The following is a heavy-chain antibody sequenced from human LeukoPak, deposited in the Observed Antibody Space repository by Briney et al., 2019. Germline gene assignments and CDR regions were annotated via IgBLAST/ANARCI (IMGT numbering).Heavy chain of an antibody. CDR2: IYYSGST. D-gene: IGHD2/OR15-2a*01. CDR3: ALGRPIPQILPDV. J-gene: IGHJ6*02. CDR1: GGSISSYY. Sequence: SETLSLTCTVSGGSISSYYWSWIRQPPGKGLEWIGYIYYSGSTNYNPSLKSRVTISVDTSKNQFSLKLSSVTAADTAVYYCALGRPIPQILPDVWGQGTTVTVSS. V-gene: IGHV4-59*01.